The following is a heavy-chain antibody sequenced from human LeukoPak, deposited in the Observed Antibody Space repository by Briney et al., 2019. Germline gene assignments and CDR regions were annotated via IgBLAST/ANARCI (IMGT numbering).Heavy chain of an antibody. D-gene: IGHD4-23*01. J-gene: IGHJ4*02. CDR2: MNPNSGNT. Sequence: GASVKVSCKASGYTFTSYDINWVRQAPGQGLEWMGWMNPNSGNTGYAQKFQGRVTMTRNTSISTAYMELSSLRSEDTAVYYCARAKLRWSRTPIDYWGQGTLVTVSS. V-gene: IGHV1-8*01. CDR3: ARAKLRWSRTPIDY. CDR1: GYTFTSYD.